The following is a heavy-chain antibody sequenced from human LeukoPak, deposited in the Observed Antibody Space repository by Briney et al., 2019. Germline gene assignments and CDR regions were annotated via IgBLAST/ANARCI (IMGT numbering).Heavy chain of an antibody. CDR3: ARHKTDRYCGGDCYVYYYYGMDV. Sequence: GESLKISCKGSGYSFTTYWIAWVRQMPGKGLEWMGIIYPRDSDIRYSPPFQGQVTISADKSISTAYLQWSSLKASDTAMYYCARHKTDRYCGGDCYVYYYYGMDVWGQGTTVTVSS. J-gene: IGHJ6*02. CDR1: GYSFTTYW. V-gene: IGHV5-51*01. D-gene: IGHD2-21*02. CDR2: IYPRDSDI.